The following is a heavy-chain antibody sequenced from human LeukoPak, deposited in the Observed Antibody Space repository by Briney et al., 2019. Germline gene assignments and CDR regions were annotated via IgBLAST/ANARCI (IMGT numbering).Heavy chain of an antibody. J-gene: IGHJ3*02. Sequence: PSETLSLTCTVSGGSISSGGYYWSWIRQHPGKGLEWIGYIYYSGSTNYNPSLKSRVTISVDTSKNQFSLKLSSVTAADTAVYYCARDRPTYYDILTGLSAFDIWGQGTMVTVSS. D-gene: IGHD3-9*01. V-gene: IGHV4-61*08. CDR2: IYYSGST. CDR1: GGSISSGGYY. CDR3: ARDRPTYYDILTGLSAFDI.